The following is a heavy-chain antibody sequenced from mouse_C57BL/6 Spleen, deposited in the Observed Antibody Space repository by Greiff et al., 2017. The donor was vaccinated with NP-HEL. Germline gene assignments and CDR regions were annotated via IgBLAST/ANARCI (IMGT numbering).Heavy chain of an antibody. D-gene: IGHD1-1*01. J-gene: IGHJ1*03. CDR1: GYTFTDYN. Sequence: EVQLQQSGPELVKPGASVKIPCKASGYTFTDYNMDWVKQSHGKSLEWIGDINPNNGGTIYNQKFKGKATLTVDKSSSTAYIEIRSLTSEDTAVYYCARGYGSSYWYFDVWGTRTTVTVAS. CDR2: INPNNGGT. V-gene: IGHV1-18*01. CDR3: ARGYGSSYWYFDV.